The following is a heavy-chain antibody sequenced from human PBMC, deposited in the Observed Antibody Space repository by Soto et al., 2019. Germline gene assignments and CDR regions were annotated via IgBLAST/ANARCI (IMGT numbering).Heavy chain of an antibody. D-gene: IGHD5-12*01. Sequence: EVQLVESGGGLVQPGGSLRLSCAASGYSLSTYWMHWVRQIPGQGLTWVSRIGPDGSSATYADSVKGRFTISRDNANNAVYVQMNGLRAEDTGVYYCARDHSGYDHGEEYYRGVDVGGQGTTDTVSS. J-gene: IGHJ6*02. CDR3: ARDHSGYDHGEEYYRGVDV. V-gene: IGHV3-74*03. CDR1: GYSLSTYW. CDR2: IGPDGSSA.